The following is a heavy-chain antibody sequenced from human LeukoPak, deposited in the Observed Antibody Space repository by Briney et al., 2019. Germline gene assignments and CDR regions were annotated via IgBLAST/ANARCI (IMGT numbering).Heavy chain of an antibody. CDR2: IGSGGDT. V-gene: IGHV3-13*01. J-gene: IGHJ4*02. Sequence: GSLRLSCAGSGFSFSSYGMLWVRQATGKGLEWVSAIGSGGDTYYAGSVKGRFTISRESAKNSFYLQMNSLSAGDTAVYFCARAVAGTDEIDSWGQGTLVTVSS. D-gene: IGHD6-19*01. CDR3: ARAVAGTDEIDS. CDR1: GFSFSSYG.